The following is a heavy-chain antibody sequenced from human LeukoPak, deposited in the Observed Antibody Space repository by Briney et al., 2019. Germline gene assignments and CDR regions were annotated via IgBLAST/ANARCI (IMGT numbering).Heavy chain of an antibody. D-gene: IGHD6-13*01. V-gene: IGHV4-59*01. Sequence: SETLSLTCTVSGGSISSYYWSWIRQPPGKGLEWIGYIYYSGSTNYNPSLKSRVTISVDTSKNQFSLKLSSVTAADTAVYYCARVGIAAADYYMDVWDKGTTVTVSS. J-gene: IGHJ6*03. CDR3: ARVGIAAADYYMDV. CDR1: GGSISSYY. CDR2: IYYSGST.